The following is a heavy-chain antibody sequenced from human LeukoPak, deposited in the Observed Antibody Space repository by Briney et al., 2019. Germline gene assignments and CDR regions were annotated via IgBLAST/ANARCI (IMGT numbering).Heavy chain of an antibody. J-gene: IGHJ4*02. Sequence: GGSLRLSCAASGFTFSSYGMHWVRQAPGKGLEWVAVIWYDGSNKYYADSVKGRFTISRDNSKNTLFLQMNNLRAEDTAVYYCARDPPSDGSGYTFDYWGQGTLVTVSS. CDR3: ARDPPSDGSGYTFDY. D-gene: IGHD3-22*01. V-gene: IGHV3-33*01. CDR1: GFTFSSYG. CDR2: IWYDGSNK.